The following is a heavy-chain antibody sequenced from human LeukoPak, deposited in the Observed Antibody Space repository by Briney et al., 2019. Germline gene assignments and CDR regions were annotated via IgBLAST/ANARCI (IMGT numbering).Heavy chain of an antibody. Sequence: PGGSLRLSCAASGFTFSSYAMSWVRQAPGEGLEWASAISGSGGSTYYADSVKGRFTISRDNSKNTLYLQMNSLRAEDTAVYYCAKDQGSGSFPLHYGMDVWGQGTTVTVSS. CDR3: AKDQGSGSFPLHYGMDV. CDR2: ISGSGGST. J-gene: IGHJ6*02. D-gene: IGHD6-19*01. V-gene: IGHV3-23*01. CDR1: GFTFSSYA.